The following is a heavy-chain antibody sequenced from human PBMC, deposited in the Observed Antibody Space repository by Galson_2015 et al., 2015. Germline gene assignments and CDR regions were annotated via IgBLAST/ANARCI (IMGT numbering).Heavy chain of an antibody. Sequence: SLRLSCAASGFSFSSHSMDWVRQAPGKGLEWIPYISSSSSDIKYADSVKGRFTISRDNAMNSLYLQMNSLRDEDTAMYYCARTPQGDNHGFGPWGQGTLVTVSS. CDR3: ARTPQGDNHGFGP. V-gene: IGHV3-48*02. CDR2: ISSSSSDI. CDR1: GFSFSSHS. J-gene: IGHJ5*02. D-gene: IGHD1-14*01.